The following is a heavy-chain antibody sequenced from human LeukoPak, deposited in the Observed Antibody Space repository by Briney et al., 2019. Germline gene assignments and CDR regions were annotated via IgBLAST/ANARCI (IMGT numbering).Heavy chain of an antibody. CDR2: ISPYNYNS. CDR1: DYTFRSYG. V-gene: IGHV1-18*01. Sequence: ASVKVSCKASDYTFRSYGISWVRQAPGQGLEWLAWISPYNYNSHYAQKLQDRVSVTTDTSTSTAYMDLSSLTSDDTAVYYCASGSSWYNSWGQGTLVTVSS. CDR3: ASGSSWYNS. D-gene: IGHD2-2*01. J-gene: IGHJ5*01.